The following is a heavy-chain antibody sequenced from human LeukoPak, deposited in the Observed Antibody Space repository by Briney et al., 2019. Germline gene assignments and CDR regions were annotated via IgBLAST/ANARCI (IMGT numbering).Heavy chain of an antibody. J-gene: IGHJ6*02. CDR2: ISGSGGST. Sequence: GGSLRLSCAASGLTFSSYAMSWVRQAPGKGLEWVSAISGSGGSTYYADSVKGRFTISRDNSKNTLYLQMNSLRAEDTAVYYCAKGTTMIVVVITSYYYYGMDVWGQGTTVTVSS. V-gene: IGHV3-23*01. CDR1: GLTFSSYA. D-gene: IGHD3-22*01. CDR3: AKGTTMIVVVITSYYYYGMDV.